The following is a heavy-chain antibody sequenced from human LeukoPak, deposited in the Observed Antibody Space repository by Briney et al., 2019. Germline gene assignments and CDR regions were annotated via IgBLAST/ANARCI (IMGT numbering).Heavy chain of an antibody. Sequence: GASVKVSCKASGGTFSSYAISWVRQAPGQGLEWMGWISAYNGNTNYAQKLQGRVTMTTDTSTSTAYMELRSLRSDDTAVYYCARDTYYDYVWGSYRYDYWGQGTLVTVSS. CDR2: ISAYNGNT. V-gene: IGHV1-18*01. CDR1: GGTFSSYA. CDR3: ARDTYYDYVWGSYRYDY. D-gene: IGHD3-16*02. J-gene: IGHJ4*02.